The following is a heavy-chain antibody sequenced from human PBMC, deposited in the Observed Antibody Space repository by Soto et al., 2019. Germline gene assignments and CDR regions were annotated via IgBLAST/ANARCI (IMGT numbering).Heavy chain of an antibody. CDR2: IYYSGNT. CDR3: AREGGESSDGLYYFDS. Sequence: LSLTCTVSGGSTSSDNYWSWIRQPPGKGLEWIGHIYYSGNTDYNPSLKSRLAISIDTSKNQFSLKLSSVTAADTAVYFCAREGGESSDGLYYFDSWGQGSLVTSPQ. J-gene: IGHJ4*02. CDR1: GGSTSSDNY. V-gene: IGHV4-30-4*01. D-gene: IGHD3-16*01.